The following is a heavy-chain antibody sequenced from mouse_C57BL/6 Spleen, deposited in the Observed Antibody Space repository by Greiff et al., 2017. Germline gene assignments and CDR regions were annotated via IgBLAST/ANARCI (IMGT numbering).Heavy chain of an antibody. J-gene: IGHJ3*01. V-gene: IGHV1-69*01. CDR3: ARLGSSTGDAY. D-gene: IGHD1-1*01. CDR2: IDPSDSYT. Sequence: VQLQQPGAELVMPGASVKLSCKASGYTFTSYWMHWVKQRPGQGLEWIGEIDPSDSYTNYNQKFKGKSTLTVDKSSSTAYMQLSSLTSEDSAVYYCARLGSSTGDAYWGQGTLVTVSA. CDR1: GYTFTSYW.